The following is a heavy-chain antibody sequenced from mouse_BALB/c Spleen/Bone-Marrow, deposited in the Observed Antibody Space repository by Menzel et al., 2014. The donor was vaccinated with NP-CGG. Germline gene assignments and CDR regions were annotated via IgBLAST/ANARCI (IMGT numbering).Heavy chain of an antibody. CDR2: INPSNGGT. D-gene: IGHD2-1*01. Sequence: LVESGAELVKPGASVKLSCKASGYTFTSYYMYWVKQRPGQGLEWIGEINPSNGGTNFNEKFKSKATLIVDKSSSTAYMQLRNLTSEDSAVYYCTRSYYGNYFDVWGAGTTVTVSS. V-gene: IGHV1S81*02. CDR1: GYTFTSYY. J-gene: IGHJ1*01. CDR3: TRSYYGNYFDV.